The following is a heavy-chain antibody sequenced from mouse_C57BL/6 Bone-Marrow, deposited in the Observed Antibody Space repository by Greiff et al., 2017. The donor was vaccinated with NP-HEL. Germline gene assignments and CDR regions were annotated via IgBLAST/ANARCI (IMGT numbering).Heavy chain of an antibody. D-gene: IGHD2-10*02. CDR3: AVWFNWYFDV. CDR1: GYTFTSYW. V-gene: IGHV1-55*01. CDR2: IYPGSGST. Sequence: VQLQQPGAALVQPGASVKMSCKASGYTFTSYWITWVKQRPGQGLEWIGDIYPGSGSTNYNAKFKSKATLTVDTSSSTAYMQLSSLTSEDSAVYYCAVWFNWYFDVWGTGTTVTVSS. J-gene: IGHJ1*03.